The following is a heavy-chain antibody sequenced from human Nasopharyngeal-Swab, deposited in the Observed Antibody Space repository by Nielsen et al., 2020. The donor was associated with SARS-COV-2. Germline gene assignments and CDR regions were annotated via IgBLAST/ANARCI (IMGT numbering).Heavy chain of an antibody. Sequence: GESLKISCVASGFTFSGYTMNWVRQAPGKGLEWISSISSTTPYIYYADSVKGRFTISRDNAKNSLYLQMNSLRAEDTAVYYCAKGAGSSWIVVVIEGAFDIWGQGTMVTVSS. CDR1: GFTFSGYT. J-gene: IGHJ3*02. CDR3: AKGAGSSWIVVVIEGAFDI. CDR2: ISSTTPYI. V-gene: IGHV3-21*04. D-gene: IGHD3-22*01.